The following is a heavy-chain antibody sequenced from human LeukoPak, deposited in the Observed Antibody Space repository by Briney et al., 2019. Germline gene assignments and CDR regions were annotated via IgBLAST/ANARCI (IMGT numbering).Heavy chain of an antibody. CDR3: ARDLRAFVATKGFDY. J-gene: IGHJ4*02. V-gene: IGHV1-18*01. CDR1: GYTFTSYG. D-gene: IGHD5-12*01. Sequence: ASAKASCKASGYTFTSYGTSWVRQAPGQGLEWMGWISAYNGNTNYAQNLQGRGTMTTDTSTSTAYMELRSRRSDDAAVYYCARDLRAFVATKGFDYWGQGTLVTVSS. CDR2: ISAYNGNT.